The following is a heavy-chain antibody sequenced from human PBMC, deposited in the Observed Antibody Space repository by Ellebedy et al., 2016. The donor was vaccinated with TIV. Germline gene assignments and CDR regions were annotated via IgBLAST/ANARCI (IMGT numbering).Heavy chain of an antibody. J-gene: IGHJ4*02. CDR2: IKQDGSED. V-gene: IGHV3-7*01. CDR1: GFTFNTFW. Sequence: ESLKISCAASGFTFNTFWMGWVRQAPGEGLEWVANIKQDGSEDYYVDSVKGRFTISRDNAKNSLYLQMNSLRAEDTAVYYCVRDYSGYDTFDYWGQGTLVTVSS. CDR3: VRDYSGYDTFDY. D-gene: IGHD5-12*01.